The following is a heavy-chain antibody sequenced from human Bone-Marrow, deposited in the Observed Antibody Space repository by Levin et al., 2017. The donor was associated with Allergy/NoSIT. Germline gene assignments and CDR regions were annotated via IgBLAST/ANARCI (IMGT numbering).Heavy chain of an antibody. CDR3: AREGMYEGGGLVNFDY. CDR1: GFTFSSYW. CDR2: INSDGSST. D-gene: IGHD3-16*01. J-gene: IGHJ4*02. Sequence: PGESLKISCAASGFTFSSYWMHWVRQAPGKGLVWVSRINSDGSSTSYADSVKGRFTISRDNAKNTLYLQMNSLRAEDTAVYYCAREGMYEGGGLVNFDYWGQGTLVTVSS. V-gene: IGHV3-74*01.